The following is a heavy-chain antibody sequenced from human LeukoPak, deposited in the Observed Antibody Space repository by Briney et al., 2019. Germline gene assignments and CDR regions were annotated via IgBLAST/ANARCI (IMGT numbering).Heavy chain of an antibody. Sequence: PSETLSLTCTVSGGSISSSSYYWDWIRQPPGKGLEWIGSIYYSGRTYYNPSLKSRVTISVDTSKNQFSLRLSSVTAADTAVYYCARKDTVVVPAAIYYNWFDPWGQGTLVTVSS. V-gene: IGHV4-39*07. D-gene: IGHD2-2*02. J-gene: IGHJ5*02. CDR1: GGSISSSSYY. CDR3: ARKDTVVVPAAIYYNWFDP. CDR2: IYYSGRT.